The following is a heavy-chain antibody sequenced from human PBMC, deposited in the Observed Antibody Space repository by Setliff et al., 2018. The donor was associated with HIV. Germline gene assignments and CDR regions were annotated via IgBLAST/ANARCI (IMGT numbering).Heavy chain of an antibody. CDR1: GGSFSGYY. Sequence: SETLSLTCAVYGGSFSGYYWSWIRQPPGEGLEWIGEINVGGSTNYNPSLKSRVTISVDTSKNQFSLRLTYVTAADTALYYCARAIGPTYYFDFWAQGTLVTVSS. V-gene: IGHV4-34*01. J-gene: IGHJ4*02. CDR3: ARAIGPTYYFDF. CDR2: INVGGST.